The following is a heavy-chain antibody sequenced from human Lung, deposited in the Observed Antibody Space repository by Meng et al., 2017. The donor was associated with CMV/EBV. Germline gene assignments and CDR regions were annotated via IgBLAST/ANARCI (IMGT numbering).Heavy chain of an antibody. V-gene: IGHV5-51*01. Sequence: YSFTNYWMGWGRQMPGKGLEWMGIIYPGDSDSRYSPSFQGQVTISADKSISTAYLQWSSLKASDTAMYYCARRYCSGTSCYKFFDYWGQGTLVTVSS. CDR1: YSFTNYW. CDR3: ARRYCSGTSCYKFFDY. CDR2: IYPGDSDS. J-gene: IGHJ4*02. D-gene: IGHD2-2*02.